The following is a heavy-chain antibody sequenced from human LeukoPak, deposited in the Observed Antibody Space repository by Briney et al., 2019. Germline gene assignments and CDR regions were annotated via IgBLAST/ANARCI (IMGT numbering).Heavy chain of an antibody. D-gene: IGHD3-10*01. J-gene: IGHJ4*02. V-gene: IGHV4-39*07. Sequence: SESLSLTCTVSGGSISSSSYYWGWIRQPPGKGLEWIGSIYYSGSTYYNPFLKSRVTISVDTSKNHFSLNLSSVTAADTAVYYCARDLRITMVRGDHFDYWGQGTLVTVSS. CDR3: ARDLRITMVRGDHFDY. CDR2: IYYSGST. CDR1: GGSISSSSYY.